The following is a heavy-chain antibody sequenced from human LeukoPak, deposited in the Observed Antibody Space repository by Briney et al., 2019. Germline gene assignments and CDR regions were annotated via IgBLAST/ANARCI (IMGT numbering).Heavy chain of an antibody. D-gene: IGHD6-13*01. CDR1: GGSFSGYY. J-gene: IGHJ5*02. V-gene: IGHV4-34*01. Sequence: PSETLSLTCAVYGGSFSGYYWSWIRQPPGKGLEWIGEINHSGSTNYNPSLKSRVTISVDTSKNQFSLKLSSVTAADTAVYYCASQPYSTSWYEGFDPWGQGTLVTVSS. CDR3: ASQPYSTSWYEGFDP. CDR2: INHSGST.